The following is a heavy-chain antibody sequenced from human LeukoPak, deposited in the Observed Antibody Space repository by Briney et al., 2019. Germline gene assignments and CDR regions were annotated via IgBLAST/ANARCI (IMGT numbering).Heavy chain of an antibody. V-gene: IGHV3-13*01. CDR2: IGTAGDT. Sequence: GGSLRLSCAASGFTFSSYDMHWVRQVTGKGLEWVSAIGTAGDTYYPGSVKGRFTISRENAKNSLYLQMNSLRAGDTAVYYCARARYSSGWYFDYWGQGTLVTVSS. CDR1: GFTFSSYD. J-gene: IGHJ4*02. CDR3: ARARYSSGWYFDY. D-gene: IGHD6-19*01.